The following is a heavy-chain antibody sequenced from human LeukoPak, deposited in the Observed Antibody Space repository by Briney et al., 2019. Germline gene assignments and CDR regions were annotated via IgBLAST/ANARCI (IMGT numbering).Heavy chain of an antibody. D-gene: IGHD2-2*01. J-gene: IGHJ4*02. V-gene: IGHV3-11*01. CDR3: ARMVVPHRFDY. Sequence: PRGSLRLSCAAPGFTFSDYYMSWIRQAPGKGLEWLSYITGSGRTIYYADSVKGRFTISRDNAKNSLYLQMNSLRAEDTAVYYCARMVVPHRFDYWGQGNLVTVSS. CDR2: ITGSGRTI. CDR1: GFTFSDYY.